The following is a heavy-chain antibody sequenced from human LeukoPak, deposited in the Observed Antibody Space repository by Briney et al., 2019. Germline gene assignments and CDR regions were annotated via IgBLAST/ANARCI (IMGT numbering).Heavy chain of an antibody. V-gene: IGHV1-18*04. J-gene: IGHJ4*02. CDR2: ISAYNGNT. CDR1: GYTFTGYY. CDR3: ARVGKVKATDY. Sequence: ASVKVSCKASGYTFTGYYMHWVRQAPGQGLEWMGWISAYNGNTNYAQKLQGRVTMTTDTSTSTAYMELRSLRSDDTAVYYCARVGKVKATDYWGQGTLVTVSS.